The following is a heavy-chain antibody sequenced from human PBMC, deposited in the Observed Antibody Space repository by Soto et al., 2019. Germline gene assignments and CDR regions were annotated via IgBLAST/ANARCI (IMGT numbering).Heavy chain of an antibody. Sequence: GGSVRLSCAASGLTVSSNYMSWVRQAPGKGLEWVSVIYSGGSTYYADSVKGRFTISRDNSKNTLYLQMNSLRAEDTAVYYCAREGSIAFDIWGQGTMVTVSS. V-gene: IGHV3-66*01. CDR2: IYSGGST. D-gene: IGHD6-6*01. CDR3: AREGSIAFDI. CDR1: GLTVSSNY. J-gene: IGHJ3*02.